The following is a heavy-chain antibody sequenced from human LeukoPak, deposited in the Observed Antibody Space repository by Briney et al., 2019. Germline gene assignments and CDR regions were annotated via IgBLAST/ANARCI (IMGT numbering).Heavy chain of an antibody. CDR1: EFSGSSYY. Sequence: GGSLRLSGAVAEFSGSSYYINWVRQAPGKGLEWVSVTSSGTSTYYADSVKGRFTISRDNSKNTLYLQMNSLTAEDTAVYYCVGTSVTTSIDYWGQGTLVTVSS. CDR3: VGTSVTTSIDY. D-gene: IGHD4-17*01. CDR2: TSSGTST. J-gene: IGHJ4*02. V-gene: IGHV3-66*01.